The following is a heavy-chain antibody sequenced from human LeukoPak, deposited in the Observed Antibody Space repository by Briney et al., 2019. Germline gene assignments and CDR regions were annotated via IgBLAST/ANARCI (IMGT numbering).Heavy chain of an antibody. Sequence: ASVKVSCKASGYTFTRYYMYWVRQAPGQGLEWMGIINPSGGTTNYAQKFQGRVTMTRDTSTSTVYMELSSLRSEDTAVYYCARGLHIRLYDSRGYFDYWGQGTEVTVSS. D-gene: IGHD3-22*01. CDR2: INPSGGTT. CDR3: ARGLHIRLYDSRGYFDY. CDR1: GYTFTRYY. V-gene: IGHV1-46*01. J-gene: IGHJ4*02.